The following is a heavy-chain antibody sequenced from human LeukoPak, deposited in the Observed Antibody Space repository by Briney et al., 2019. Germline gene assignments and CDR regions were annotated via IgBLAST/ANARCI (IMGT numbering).Heavy chain of an antibody. D-gene: IGHD3-22*01. CDR3: ARGPGRDCYDSSGYHTFDY. J-gene: IGHJ4*02. Sequence: ASVKVSCKASGYTFTSYGISWVRQAPGQGLEWMGWISAYNGNTNYAQKLQGRVTMTTDTSTSTAYMELRSLRSDDTAVYYCARGPGRDCYDSSGYHTFDYWGQGTLVTVSS. V-gene: IGHV1-18*01. CDR1: GYTFTSYG. CDR2: ISAYNGNT.